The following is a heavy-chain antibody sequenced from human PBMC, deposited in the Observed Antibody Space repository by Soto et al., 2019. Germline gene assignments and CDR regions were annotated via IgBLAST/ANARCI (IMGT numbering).Heavy chain of an antibody. CDR2: ISGHGDAT. Sequence: LRLSCAASGFPFTVYAISWVPQSPGKGLEWVSAISGHGDATFYADSVKGRFTISRDNSKNTLYLHMNSLRAEDTALYYCANSRVSMVRGLIISSNYCGQVNMVPASP. J-gene: IGHJ4*02. V-gene: IGHV3-23*01. CDR1: GFPFTVYA. D-gene: IGHD3-10*01. CDR3: ANSRVSMVRGLIISSNY.